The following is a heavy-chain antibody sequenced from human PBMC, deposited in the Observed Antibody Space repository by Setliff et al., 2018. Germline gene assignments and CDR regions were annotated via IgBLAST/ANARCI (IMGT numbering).Heavy chain of an antibody. D-gene: IGHD3-22*01. V-gene: IGHV4-38-2*01. CDR1: GYSISSGYY. Sequence: PSETLSLTCAVSGYSISSGYYWGWIRQPPGRGLEWIGSIYHSGSTYYNPSLKSRVTLSVDTSKNQFSLKLSSVTAADTAVYYCARGGYYYDSSGYYQASYYYYYGMDVWGQGTTVTVSS. J-gene: IGHJ6*02. CDR3: ARGGYYYDSSGYYQASYYYYYGMDV. CDR2: IYHSGST.